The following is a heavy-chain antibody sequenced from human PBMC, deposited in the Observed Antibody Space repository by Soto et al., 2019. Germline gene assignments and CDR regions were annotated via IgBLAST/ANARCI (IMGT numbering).Heavy chain of an antibody. CDR2: INSDGSST. J-gene: IGHJ5*02. CDR3: ARGRGYCSGGSCRNWFDP. Sequence: SLRLSCAASGFTFSSYWMHWVRQAPGKGLVWVSRINSDGSSTSYADSVKGRFTISRDNAKNTLYLQMNSLRAEDTAVYYCARGRGYCSGGSCRNWFDPWGQGTLVTVSS. D-gene: IGHD2-15*01. CDR1: GFTFSSYW. V-gene: IGHV3-74*01.